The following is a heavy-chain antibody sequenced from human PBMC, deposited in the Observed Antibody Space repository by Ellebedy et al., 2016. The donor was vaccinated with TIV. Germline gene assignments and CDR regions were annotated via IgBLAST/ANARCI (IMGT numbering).Heavy chain of an antibody. D-gene: IGHD2-21*02. V-gene: IGHV3-15*01. CDR1: GFTFTDAW. CDR3: TTGSLVVLTSAEDH. CDR2: IKRKADGGTA. J-gene: IGHJ4*02. Sequence: PGGSLRLSCAASGFTFTDAWMSWFRQAPGKGLEWVGRIKRKADGGTADYAAPVKGRFTISRDDSENTLFLQMSSLQPEDTAVYHCTTGSLVVLTSAEDHWGQGTLVTVSS.